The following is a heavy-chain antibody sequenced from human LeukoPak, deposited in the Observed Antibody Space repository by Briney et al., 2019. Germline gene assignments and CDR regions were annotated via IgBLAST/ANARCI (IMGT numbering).Heavy chain of an antibody. CDR3: AKRGVVIRVILVGFHKEAYYFDS. CDR2: ISGSGAGT. D-gene: IGHD3-22*01. CDR1: GITLSNYG. J-gene: IGHJ4*02. V-gene: IGHV3-23*01. Sequence: GGCLRLSCAVSGITLSNYGMSWVRQAPGKGLEWVAGISGSGAGTNYADSVKGRFTISRDNPKNTLFLQMNNLRAEDTAVYFCAKRGVVIRVILVGFHKEAYYFDSWGQGALVTVSS.